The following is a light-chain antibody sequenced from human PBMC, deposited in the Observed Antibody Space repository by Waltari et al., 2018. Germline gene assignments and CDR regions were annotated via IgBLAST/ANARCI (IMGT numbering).Light chain of an antibody. Sequence: QSALTQPRSVSGSPGQSVTIPCTVTSSDIGAYNYFTWYQQHPGKAPQLVIYDVSKRPSGVPDRFSGSKSGNTASLTISGLQAEDETDYYCFSYAGSYTYVFGTGTTVTVL. CDR1: SSDIGAYNY. CDR3: FSYAGSYTYV. CDR2: DVS. J-gene: IGLJ1*01. V-gene: IGLV2-11*01.